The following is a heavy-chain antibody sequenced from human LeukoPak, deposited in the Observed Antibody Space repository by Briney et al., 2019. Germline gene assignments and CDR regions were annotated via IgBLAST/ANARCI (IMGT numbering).Heavy chain of an antibody. CDR1: GGSFSGYY. D-gene: IGHD3-10*01. CDR3: ARDGDYYGSGFYYFDY. CDR2: INHSGST. J-gene: IGHJ4*02. Sequence: SETLSLTCAVYGGSFSGYYWSWIRQPPGKGLEWIGEINHSGSTNYNPSLKSRVTISVDTSKNQFSLKLSSVTAADTAVYYCARDGDYYGSGFYYFDYWGQGTLVTVSS. V-gene: IGHV4-34*01.